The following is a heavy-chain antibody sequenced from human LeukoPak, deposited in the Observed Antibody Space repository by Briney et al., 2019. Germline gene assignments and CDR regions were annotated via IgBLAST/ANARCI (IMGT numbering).Heavy chain of an antibody. J-gene: IGHJ6*03. D-gene: IGHD6-6*01. Sequence: GASVKVSCKASGGTFSSYAISWVRQAPGQGLEWMGGIIPIFGTANYAQKFQGRVTITADESTSTAYMELSSLRSEDTAVYYCATQGGVAAYSQFYYYYMDVWGKGTTVTVSS. CDR2: IIPIFGTA. CDR1: GGTFSSYA. V-gene: IGHV1-69*13. CDR3: ATQGGVAAYSQFYYYYMDV.